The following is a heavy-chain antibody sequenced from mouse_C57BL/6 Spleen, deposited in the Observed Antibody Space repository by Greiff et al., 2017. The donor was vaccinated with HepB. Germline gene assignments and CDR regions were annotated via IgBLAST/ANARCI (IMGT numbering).Heavy chain of an antibody. Sequence: VQLKESGAELVKPGASVKISCKASGYAFSSYWMNWVKQRPGKGLEWIGQIYPGDGDTNYNGKFKGKATLTADKSSSTAYMQLSSLTSEDSAVYFCARRSSYGYFDVWGTGTTVTVSS. CDR1: GYAFSSYW. CDR2: IYPGDGDT. D-gene: IGHD1-1*01. CDR3: ARRSSYGYFDV. V-gene: IGHV1-80*01. J-gene: IGHJ1*03.